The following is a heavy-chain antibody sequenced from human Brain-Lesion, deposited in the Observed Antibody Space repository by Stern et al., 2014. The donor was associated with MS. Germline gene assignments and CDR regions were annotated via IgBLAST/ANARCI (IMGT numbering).Heavy chain of an antibody. Sequence: VQLVQSGAEVKKPGASVKVSCKASGYTFTGYYMHWVRQAPGPGLERMGWINPKSGGTNYAQKFQGWVTMTRDTSINTAYMELSRLRSDDTAVYYCATYYYDATGYNDFWGQGTLVTVSS. CDR2: INPKSGGT. D-gene: IGHD3-22*01. CDR3: ATYYYDATGYNDF. CDR1: GYTFTGYY. J-gene: IGHJ4*02. V-gene: IGHV1-2*04.